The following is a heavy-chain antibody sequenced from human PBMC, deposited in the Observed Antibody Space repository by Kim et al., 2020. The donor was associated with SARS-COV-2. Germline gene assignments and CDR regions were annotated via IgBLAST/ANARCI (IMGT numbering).Heavy chain of an antibody. Sequence: SETLSLTCTVSGGSISSSSYYWGWIRQRQGLGLDWIGSIYYSGSTYYNLSLKSRVSIYVDTSKNQFSLKLSTVTAAAAAEYYCAMSPPYSCGSGGYRNA. CDR1: GGSISSSSYY. V-gene: IGHV4-39*07. CDR3: AMSPPYSCGSGGYRNA. J-gene: IGHJ3*01. D-gene: IGHD2-15*01. CDR2: IYYSGST.